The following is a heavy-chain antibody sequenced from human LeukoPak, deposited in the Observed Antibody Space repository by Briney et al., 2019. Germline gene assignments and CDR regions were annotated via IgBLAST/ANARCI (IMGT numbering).Heavy chain of an antibody. CDR3: ARVTTMVRGVRPFDY. V-gene: IGHV1-18*01. CDR2: ISAYNGNT. D-gene: IGHD3-10*01. J-gene: IGHJ4*02. CDR1: GYTFTCYD. Sequence: GASVKVSCKASGYTFTCYDINWGRHAPGQGLEWMGWISAYNGNTNYAQKLQGRVTMTTDTSTSTAYMELRSLRSDDTAVYYCARVTTMVRGVRPFDYWGQGTLVTVSS.